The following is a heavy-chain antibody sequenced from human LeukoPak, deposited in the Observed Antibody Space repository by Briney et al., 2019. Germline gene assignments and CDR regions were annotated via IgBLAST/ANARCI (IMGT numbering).Heavy chain of an antibody. Sequence: PSETLSLTCTVSDGSISSYYWSWIRQPPGKGLEWIGYIYYSGSTNYNPSLKSRVTISVDTSKNQFSLKLSSVTAADTAVYYRARDPLGFGEFDYWGQGTLVTVSS. CDR1: DGSISSYY. CDR2: IYYSGST. D-gene: IGHD3-10*01. CDR3: ARDPLGFGEFDY. V-gene: IGHV4-59*01. J-gene: IGHJ4*02.